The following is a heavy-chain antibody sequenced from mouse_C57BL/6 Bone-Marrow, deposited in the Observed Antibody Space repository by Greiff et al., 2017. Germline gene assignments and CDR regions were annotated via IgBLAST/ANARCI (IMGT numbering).Heavy chain of an antibody. CDR2: ISDGGSYT. CDR3: ARGRFLFAY. Sequence: EVQGVESGGGLVKPGGSLKLSCAASGFTFSSYAMSWVRQTPEKRLEWVATISDGGSYTYYPDNVKGRFTISRDNAKNNLYLQMSHLKSEDTAMYYCARGRFLFAYWGQGTLVTVSA. V-gene: IGHV5-4*01. J-gene: IGHJ3*01. CDR1: GFTFSSYA.